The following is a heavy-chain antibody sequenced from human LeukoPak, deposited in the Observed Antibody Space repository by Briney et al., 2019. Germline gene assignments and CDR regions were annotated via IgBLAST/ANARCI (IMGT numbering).Heavy chain of an antibody. V-gene: IGHV3-30*02. CDR1: GFTFSSYW. CDR3: ARGIVVVVTATSNWFDP. D-gene: IGHD2-15*01. CDR2: IRYDGSNK. Sequence: TGGSLRLSCAASGFTFSSYWMSWVRQAPGKGLEWVAFIRYDGSNKYYADSVKGRFTISRDNSKNTLYLQMNSLRAEDTAVYYCARGIVVVVTATSNWFDPWGQGTLVTVSS. J-gene: IGHJ5*02.